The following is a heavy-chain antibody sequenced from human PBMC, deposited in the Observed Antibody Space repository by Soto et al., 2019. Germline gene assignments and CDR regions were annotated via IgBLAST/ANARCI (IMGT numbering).Heavy chain of an antibody. CDR1: GGSINSGAYY. J-gene: IGHJ6*02. V-gene: IGHV4-30-4*01. D-gene: IGHD2-2*01. CDR3: GSYYCSSTHCPGLDV. CDR2: IYHSGNT. Sequence: QVQLQESGPGLVKPSQTLSLTCTVSGGSINSGAYYWTWIRQPPGKGLEWIGYIYHSGNTYYNSSLQSRFIISINTSKNQFSLKLTSVTAADTAVYYCGSYYCSSTHCPGLDVWGQGTTVTVSS.